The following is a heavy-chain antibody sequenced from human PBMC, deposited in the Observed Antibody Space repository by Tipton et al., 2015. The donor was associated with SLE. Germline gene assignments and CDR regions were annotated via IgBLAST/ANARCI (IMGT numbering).Heavy chain of an antibody. CDR2: IYSGGST. CDR3: ARDLGYCSSTSCYGGTGMDV. V-gene: IGHV3-53*04. Sequence: SLRLSCAASGFTVSSNYMSWVRQAPGKGLEWVSVIYSGGSTYYADSVKGRFTISRHNSKNTLYLQMNSPRAEDTAVYYCARDLGYCSSTSCYGGTGMDVWGQGTTVTVSS. CDR1: GFTVSSNY. J-gene: IGHJ6*02. D-gene: IGHD2-2*01.